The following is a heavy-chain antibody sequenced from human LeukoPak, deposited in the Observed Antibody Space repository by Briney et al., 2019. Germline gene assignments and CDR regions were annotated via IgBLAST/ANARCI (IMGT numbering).Heavy chain of an antibody. Sequence: GGSLRLSCAASGFTFNTYSMNWVRQAPGKGLEWVSYISSSSSTIYYADSVKGRFTISRDNAKNSLYLQMNSLRAEDTAVYYCARATAPKYYDFWSGYLSHGMDVWGQGTTVTVSS. D-gene: IGHD3-3*01. CDR1: GFTFNTYS. CDR2: ISSSSSTI. V-gene: IGHV3-48*01. J-gene: IGHJ6*02. CDR3: ARATAPKYYDFWSGYLSHGMDV.